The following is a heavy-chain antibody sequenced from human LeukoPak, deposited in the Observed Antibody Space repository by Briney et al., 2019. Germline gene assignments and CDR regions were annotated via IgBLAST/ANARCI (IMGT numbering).Heavy chain of an antibody. V-gene: IGHV1-24*01. D-gene: IGHD6-13*01. Sequence: GASVKVSCKVSGDTLTELSMHWVRPAPGKGLEWMGGFDPEDGETIYAQKFQGRVTMTEDTSTDTAYMELSSLRSEDTAVYYCATERTYSSSWYYYYWGQGTLVTVSS. CDR2: FDPEDGET. CDR1: GDTLTELS. J-gene: IGHJ4*02. CDR3: ATERTYSSSWYYYY.